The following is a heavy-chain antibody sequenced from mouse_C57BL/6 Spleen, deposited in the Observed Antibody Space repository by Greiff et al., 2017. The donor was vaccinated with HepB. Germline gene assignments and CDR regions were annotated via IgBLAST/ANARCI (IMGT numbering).Heavy chain of an antibody. V-gene: IGHV3-6*01. D-gene: IGHD2-4*01. Sequence: EVQLVESGPGLVKPSQSLSLTCSVTGYSITSGYYWNWIRQFPGNKLEWMGYISYDGSNNYNPSLKNRISITRDTSKNQFFLKLNSVTTEDTATYYCARDGIYYDYDGWYFDVWGTGTTVTVSS. CDR3: ARDGIYYDYDGWYFDV. J-gene: IGHJ1*03. CDR1: GYSITSGYY. CDR2: ISYDGSN.